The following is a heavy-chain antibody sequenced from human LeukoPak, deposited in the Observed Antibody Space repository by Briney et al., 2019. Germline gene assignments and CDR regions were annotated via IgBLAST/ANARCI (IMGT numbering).Heavy chain of an antibody. Sequence: ASVKVSCKAPGYTFTNYAIHWVRQAPGQRLEWMGWINAANSNTKYSEQFQGRVTITRDTSASTAHMEMSSLKSEDTAVYYCARAHQPLWFGDLRVYAMDVWGKGTTVTVSS. J-gene: IGHJ6*04. CDR1: GYTFTNYA. CDR2: INAANSNT. CDR3: ARAHQPLWFGDLRVYAMDV. D-gene: IGHD3-10*01. V-gene: IGHV1-3*01.